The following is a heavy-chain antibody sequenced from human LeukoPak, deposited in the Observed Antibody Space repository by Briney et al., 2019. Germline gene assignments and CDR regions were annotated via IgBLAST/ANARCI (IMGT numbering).Heavy chain of an antibody. CDR3: ARRWSYYYYYYMDV. CDR1: AYTFTGYY. CDR2: INPNTGGT. V-gene: IGHV1-2*02. Sequence: ASVNVSCKASAYTFTGYYTHWVRQAPGQGLEWMGWINPNTGGTSYAQKFQGRVTMTRDTSISTAYMELSRLISDDTAVYYCARRWSYYYYYYMDVWGKGTTVTVSS. J-gene: IGHJ6*03. D-gene: IGHD1-26*01.